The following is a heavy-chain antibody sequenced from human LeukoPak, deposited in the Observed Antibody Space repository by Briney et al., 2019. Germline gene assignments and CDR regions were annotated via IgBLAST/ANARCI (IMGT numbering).Heavy chain of an antibody. J-gene: IGHJ4*02. CDR2: VYHSGAE. D-gene: IGHD3-10*01. Sequence: PSETLSLTCIVSADAITSHFYWGWIRQSPVEGGKGLEWIASVYHSGAEYVNPSLKSRVTTSVDTSKSQFYLTLTSVTAADTAVYFCARASFASGSYYFDLWGPGTLITVSS. CDR3: ARASFASGSYYFDL. V-gene: IGHV4-38-2*02. CDR1: ADAITSHFY.